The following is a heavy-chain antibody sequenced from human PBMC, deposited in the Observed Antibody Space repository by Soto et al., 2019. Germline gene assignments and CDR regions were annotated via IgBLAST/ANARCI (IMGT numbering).Heavy chain of an antibody. Sequence: ASVKVSCKASGYTFTGYYMHWVRQAPGQGLEWMGWINPNSGGTNYAQKFQGWVTMTRDTSISTAYMELSRLRSDDTAVYYCARVGIVVITTHYYYYGMDVWGQGTTVTVSS. CDR1: GYTFTGYY. CDR3: ARVGIVVITTHYYYYGMDV. CDR2: INPNSGGT. J-gene: IGHJ6*02. D-gene: IGHD3-22*01. V-gene: IGHV1-2*04.